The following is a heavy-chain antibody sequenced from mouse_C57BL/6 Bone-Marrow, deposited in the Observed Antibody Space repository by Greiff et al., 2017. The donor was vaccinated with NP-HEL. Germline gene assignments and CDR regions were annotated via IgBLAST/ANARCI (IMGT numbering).Heavy chain of an antibody. V-gene: IGHV1-7*01. CDR1: GYTFTSYW. CDR3: ASYYSNYRYYYAMDY. D-gene: IGHD2-5*01. CDR2: INPSSGYT. Sequence: QVQLQQSGAELAKPGASVKLSCKASGYTFTSYWMHWVKQRPGQGLEWIGYINPSSGYTKYNQKFKVKATLTADKSSSTAYMQLSSLTYEDSAVYYCASYYSNYRYYYAMDYWGQGTSVTVSS. J-gene: IGHJ4*01.